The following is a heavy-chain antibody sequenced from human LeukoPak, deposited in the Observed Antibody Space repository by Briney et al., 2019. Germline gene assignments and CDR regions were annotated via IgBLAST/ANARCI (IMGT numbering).Heavy chain of an antibody. CDR1: GGSISSYY. Sequence: SETLSLTCTVSGGSISSYYWGWIRQPPGKGLEWIGYIYYSGSTNYNPSLKSRVTISVDTSKNQFSLKLSSVTAADTAVYYCARADVGSDAFDIWGQGTMVTVSS. V-gene: IGHV4-59*01. D-gene: IGHD1-26*01. J-gene: IGHJ3*02. CDR2: IYYSGST. CDR3: ARADVGSDAFDI.